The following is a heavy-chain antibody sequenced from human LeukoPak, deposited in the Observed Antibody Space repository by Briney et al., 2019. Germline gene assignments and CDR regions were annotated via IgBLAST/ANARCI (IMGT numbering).Heavy chain of an antibody. V-gene: IGHV1-8*01. D-gene: IGHD6-6*01. Sequence: ASGKFCCKASGYSFTGSDTNLMRQATGHGLEWMGWMNPNSGNTGYAQKFQGRVTMTRNTSISTAYMELSSLRSEDTAVYYCARSIAAPNFDYWGQGTLVTVSS. CDR1: GYSFTGSD. J-gene: IGHJ4*02. CDR2: MNPNSGNT. CDR3: ARSIAAPNFDY.